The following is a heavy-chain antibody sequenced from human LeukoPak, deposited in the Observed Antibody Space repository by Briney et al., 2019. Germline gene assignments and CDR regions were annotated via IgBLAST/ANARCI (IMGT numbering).Heavy chain of an antibody. J-gene: IGHJ4*02. Sequence: SETLSLTCAVYGGSFRGYYWSWIRQPPGKGLEWIGEINHSGSNNYNPSLKSRITISVDTSKNQFSLKLSSVTAADTAVYYCARGGNVLLWFGEPHDYWGQGTLVTVSS. CDR2: INHSGSN. CDR1: GGSFRGYY. D-gene: IGHD3-10*01. CDR3: ARGGNVLLWFGEPHDY. V-gene: IGHV4-34*01.